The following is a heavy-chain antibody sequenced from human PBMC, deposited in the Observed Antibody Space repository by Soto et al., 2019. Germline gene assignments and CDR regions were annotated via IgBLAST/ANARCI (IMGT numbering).Heavy chain of an antibody. CDR2: IYTGGTT. V-gene: IGHV3-53*01. J-gene: IGHJ4*02. Sequence: GGSLRLSCAASGFTVSSSYMSWVRQALGKGLEWVSIIYTGGTTRYADSVKGRFTLSRDNSKNTLYLQMNSLRVEDTAVYYCATHGAAVAGSEGDYWGQGTLVTVSS. D-gene: IGHD6-19*01. CDR1: GFTVSSSY. CDR3: ATHGAAVAGSEGDY.